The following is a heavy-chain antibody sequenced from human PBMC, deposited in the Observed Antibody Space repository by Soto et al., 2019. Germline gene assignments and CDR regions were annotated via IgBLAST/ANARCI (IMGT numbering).Heavy chain of an antibody. CDR3: AYRREYNTDWSVGWFGP. CDR2: IYWDDNK. CDR1: GFSLSSSGVG. J-gene: IGHJ5*02. V-gene: IGHV2-5*02. D-gene: IGHD3-9*01. Sequence: QITLRESGPTLLKPTQTLTLTCTFSGFSLSSSGVGVGWIRQPPGKALEWLALIYWDDNKRYSPSLKSRLTITKDPSKNQVVLTMINMDPVDTATYYCAYRREYNTDWSVGWFGPWGQGTLVTVSS.